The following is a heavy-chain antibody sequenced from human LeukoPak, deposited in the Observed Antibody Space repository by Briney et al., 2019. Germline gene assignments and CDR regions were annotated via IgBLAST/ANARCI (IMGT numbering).Heavy chain of an antibody. Sequence: SETLSLTCPVSGGSISSYYWSWIRQPPGKGLEWIGYIYYSGSTNYNPSLKSRVTISVDTSKNQFSLKLSSVTAADTAVYYCARHGDVQLWLPYNWFDPWGQGTLVTVSS. D-gene: IGHD5-18*01. CDR1: GGSISSYY. CDR2: IYYSGST. V-gene: IGHV4-59*08. J-gene: IGHJ5*02. CDR3: ARHGDVQLWLPYNWFDP.